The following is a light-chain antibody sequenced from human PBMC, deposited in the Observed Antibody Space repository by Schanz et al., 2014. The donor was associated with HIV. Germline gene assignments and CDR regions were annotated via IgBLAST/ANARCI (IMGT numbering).Light chain of an antibody. V-gene: IGLV2-8*01. CDR3: TSYAGSNNLV. J-gene: IGLJ2*01. Sequence: QSVLTQPASVSGSPGQSVTISCTGTSSDVGGYNYVSWYQHHPGNAPKLMIYEVSKRPSGVPDRFSGSKSGNTASLTVSGLQTEDEADYYCTSYAGSNNLVFGGGTKLTVL. CDR1: SSDVGGYNY. CDR2: EVS.